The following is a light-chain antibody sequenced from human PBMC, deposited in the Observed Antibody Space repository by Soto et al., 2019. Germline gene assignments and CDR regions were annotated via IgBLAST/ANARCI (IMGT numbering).Light chain of an antibody. Sequence: DIQMTQSPSSLSASVGDRVTITCRASQGVGNDLAWFQQKPGKAPERLNYAASSLHSGVPSRFSGSGSGTEFTLTISSLQPADFATYYCLQHTTYPWTFGQGTKVEIQ. CDR3: LQHTTYPWT. CDR1: QGVGND. V-gene: IGKV1-17*01. J-gene: IGKJ1*01. CDR2: AAS.